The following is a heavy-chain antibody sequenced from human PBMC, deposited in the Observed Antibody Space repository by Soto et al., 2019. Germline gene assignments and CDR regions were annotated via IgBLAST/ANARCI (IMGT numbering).Heavy chain of an antibody. CDR1: GFIFSSYG. V-gene: IGHV3-30*18. CDR2: ISYDGSNK. CDR3: AKDSSSWYEY. D-gene: IGHD6-13*01. J-gene: IGHJ4*02. Sequence: QVQLVESGGGVVQPGRSLRLSCAASGFIFSSYGMHWVRQAPGKGLEWVAVISYDGSNKYYADSVKGRFTISRDNSKNTLYLQMNILRAEDTAVYYCAKDSSSWYEYWGQGTLVTVSS.